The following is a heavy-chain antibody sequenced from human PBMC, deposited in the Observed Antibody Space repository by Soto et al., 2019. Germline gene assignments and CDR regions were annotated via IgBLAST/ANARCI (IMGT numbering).Heavy chain of an antibody. V-gene: IGHV5-51*01. CDR2: IYPGDSDT. J-gene: IGHJ6*01. Sequence: XEPLKVSDSGSGNNCTRYLSVLVLQMRGKGLEWMGIIYPGDSDTRYSPSFQGQVTISADKSISTAYLQWSSLKASDTAMHYCASGRYIYYHYGMDVWGQGTTFTVS. CDR1: GNNCTRYL. CDR3: ASGRYIYYHYGMDV. D-gene: IGHD2-2*02.